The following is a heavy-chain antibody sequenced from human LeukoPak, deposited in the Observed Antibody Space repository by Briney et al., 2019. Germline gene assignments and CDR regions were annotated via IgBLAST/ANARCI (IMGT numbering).Heavy chain of an antibody. Sequence: WGTLRLTCAASGFTISSYWMSWVRQAPGQGLEWVANIKQDGSEIYYVDSVKGRFTISRDNAKNSLYLQMNSLRAEDTAVYYCARDLLRYFDWFDYWGQGTLVTVSS. CDR3: ARDLLRYFDWFDY. CDR1: GFTISSYW. D-gene: IGHD3-9*01. V-gene: IGHV3-7*01. CDR2: IKQDGSEI. J-gene: IGHJ5*01.